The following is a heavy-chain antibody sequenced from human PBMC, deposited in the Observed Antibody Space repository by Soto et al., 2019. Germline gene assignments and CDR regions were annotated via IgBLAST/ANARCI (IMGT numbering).Heavy chain of an antibody. Sequence: SETLSLTCTVSGGSISSGDYYWSWIRQPPGKGLEWIGYIYYSGSTYYNPSLKSRVTISVDTSKNQFSLKLSSVTAADTAVYYCAREGYSCSWYKQIGYYYYGMDVWGQGTTVTVSS. D-gene: IGHD6-13*01. J-gene: IGHJ6*02. CDR2: IYYSGST. CDR1: GGSISSGDYY. CDR3: AREGYSCSWYKQIGYYYYGMDV. V-gene: IGHV4-30-4*01.